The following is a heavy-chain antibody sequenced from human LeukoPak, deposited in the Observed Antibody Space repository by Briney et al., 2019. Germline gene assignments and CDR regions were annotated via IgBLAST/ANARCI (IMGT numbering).Heavy chain of an antibody. V-gene: IGHV1-2*02. Sequence: ASVKVSCKASGYTFTGYYMHWVRQAPGQGLEWMGWINPNSGGTNYAQKFQGRVTMTRNTSISTAYMELSSLRSEDTAVYYCAREIAAAGLSFDYWGQGTLVTVSS. CDR3: AREIAAAGLSFDY. CDR1: GYTFTGYY. D-gene: IGHD6-13*01. J-gene: IGHJ4*02. CDR2: INPNSGGT.